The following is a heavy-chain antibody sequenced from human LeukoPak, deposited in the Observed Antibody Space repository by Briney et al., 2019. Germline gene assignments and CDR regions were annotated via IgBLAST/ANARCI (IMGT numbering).Heavy chain of an antibody. Sequence: SETLSLTCTVSGGSISSYYWSWIRQPPGKGLEWIGYIYYSGSTNYNPSLKSRVTISVDTSKNQFSLKLSSVTAADTAVYYCARDDYYDSSGYPIWGQGTLVTVSS. CDR1: GGSISSYY. V-gene: IGHV4-59*01. J-gene: IGHJ4*02. CDR3: ARDDYYDSSGYPI. CDR2: IYYSGST. D-gene: IGHD3-22*01.